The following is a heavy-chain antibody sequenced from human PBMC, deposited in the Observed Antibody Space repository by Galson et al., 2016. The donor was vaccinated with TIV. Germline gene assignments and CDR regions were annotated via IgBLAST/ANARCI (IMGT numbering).Heavy chain of an antibody. CDR2: IYGGGDT. Sequence: SLRLSCAASGIPVSENYMTWVRQAPGKGLEWVSVIYGGGDTYYAESVRGRFTISRDKSKDILYLHMNGLRVDDTAIYYCARDRVVGATYYNYDFGMDVWGQGTTVTVSS. CDR1: GIPVSENY. J-gene: IGHJ6*02. CDR3: ARDRVVGATYYNYDFGMDV. V-gene: IGHV3-66*01. D-gene: IGHD2-15*01.